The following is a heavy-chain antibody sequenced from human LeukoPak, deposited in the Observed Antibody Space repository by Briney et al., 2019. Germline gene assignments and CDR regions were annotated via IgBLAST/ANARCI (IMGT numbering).Heavy chain of an antibody. Sequence: GGSLRLSCAASGFTVSSNYMSWVRQAPGKGLEWVSVIYSGGSTYYADSVKGRFTISRDNSKNTLYLQMNSLRAEDTAVYYCARDRLSDYGDHGGDHWGQGTLVTVSS. V-gene: IGHV3-66*02. CDR1: GFTVSSNY. CDR2: IYSGGST. J-gene: IGHJ4*02. CDR3: ARDRLSDYGDHGGDH. D-gene: IGHD4-17*01.